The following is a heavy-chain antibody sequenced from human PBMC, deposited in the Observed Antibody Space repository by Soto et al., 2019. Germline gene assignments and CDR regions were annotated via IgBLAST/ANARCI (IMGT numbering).Heavy chain of an antibody. CDR3: AKAPTVGVDWFDP. Sequence: CLRLSCAASGFTFSSYAMSWVRQAPGKGLEWVSAISGSGGSTYYADSVKGRFTISRDNSKNTLYLQMNSLRAEDTAVYYCAKAPTVGVDWFDPWGQGTLVTVSS. J-gene: IGHJ5*02. CDR2: ISGSGGST. CDR1: GFTFSSYA. D-gene: IGHD1-26*01. V-gene: IGHV3-23*01.